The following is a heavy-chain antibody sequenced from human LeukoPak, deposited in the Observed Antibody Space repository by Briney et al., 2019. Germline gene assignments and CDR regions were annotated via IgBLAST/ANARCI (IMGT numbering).Heavy chain of an antibody. D-gene: IGHD6-19*01. Sequence: GASVKVSCKASGGTFSSYAISWVRQAPGQGLEWMGWINPNSGGTNYAQKFQGRVTMTRDTSISTAYMELSRLRSDDTAVYYCARDRIAVAAIMDVWGKGTTVTVSS. V-gene: IGHV1-2*02. CDR1: GGTFSSYA. CDR3: ARDRIAVAAIMDV. CDR2: INPNSGGT. J-gene: IGHJ6*03.